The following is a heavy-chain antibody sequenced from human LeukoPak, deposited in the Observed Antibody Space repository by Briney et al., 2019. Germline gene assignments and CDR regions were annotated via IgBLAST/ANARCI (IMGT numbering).Heavy chain of an antibody. CDR2: IRSKAHGGTA. V-gene: IGHV3-49*04. D-gene: IGHD2-21*01. CDR1: GFTFSDYA. Sequence: GRSLRLSCTASGFTFSDYAMTWVRQAPGKGLEWVGFIRSKAHGGTADYAASVKGRFTISRDDSKTIAYLQMNSLRTDDTAVYFCSRAYSTGWLGINDFWGQGALVTVSA. J-gene: IGHJ4*02. CDR3: SRAYSTGWLGINDF.